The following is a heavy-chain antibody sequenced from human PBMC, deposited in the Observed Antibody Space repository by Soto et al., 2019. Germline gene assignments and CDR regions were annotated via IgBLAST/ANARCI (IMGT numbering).Heavy chain of an antibody. D-gene: IGHD3-22*01. CDR2: IKGEADGGTT. J-gene: IGHJ4*02. CDR1: GFTFSNAW. CDR3: TTGLSNGYYNFDY. V-gene: IGHV3-15*01. Sequence: LRLSCAASGFTFSNAWMSWVRQAPGKGLEWVGRIKGEADGGTTDYAAPVKGRIIISRDHSKDTLYLQMNSLKTEDTAVYYCTTGLSNGYYNFDYWGQGTPVTVSS.